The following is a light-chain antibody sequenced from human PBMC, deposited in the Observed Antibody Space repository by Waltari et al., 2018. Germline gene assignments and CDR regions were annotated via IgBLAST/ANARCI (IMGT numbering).Light chain of an antibody. J-gene: IGLJ1*01. V-gene: IGLV1-40*01. CDR2: ATS. CDR1: NTNIGAGYD. CDR3: QSFDNSLFHV. Sequence: QSVLTQPPSVSGAPGQRITISCTGSNTNIGAGYDVHWYQQFPGGAPKLPIFATSIWPSVVPDRFSGSKSGPSASLVITGLQAEDGADYYCQSFDNSLFHVFGPVTTVTVL.